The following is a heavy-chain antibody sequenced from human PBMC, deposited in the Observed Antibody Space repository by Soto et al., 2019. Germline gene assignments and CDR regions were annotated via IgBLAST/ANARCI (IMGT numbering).Heavy chain of an antibody. CDR3: VKDIGASGAYWYFDL. V-gene: IGHV3-9*01. J-gene: IGHJ2*01. CDR1: GFTFDDFA. D-gene: IGHD2-8*02. Sequence: EMQLVESGGGLVQPGRSLRLSCAASGFTFDDFAMHWVRQAPGKGLEWASGINWNSGDIDYADSVRGRFTISRDNAKNALYLQMNSLRAEDAAFYYCVKDIGASGAYWYFDLWGRGTLVTVSS. CDR2: INWNSGDI.